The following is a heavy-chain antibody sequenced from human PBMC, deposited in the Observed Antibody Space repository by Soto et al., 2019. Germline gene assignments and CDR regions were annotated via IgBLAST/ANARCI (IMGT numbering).Heavy chain of an antibody. V-gene: IGHV1-69*13. Sequence: GASVKVSCKASGGTFSSYAISWVRQAPGQGLEWMGGIIPIFGTANYAQKFQGRVTITADESTSTAYMELSSLRSEDTAVYYCAKGNTIGVYHAMDVWGQGTTVTVSS. CDR1: GGTFSSYA. CDR2: IIPIFGTA. CDR3: AKGNTIGVYHAMDV. J-gene: IGHJ6*02.